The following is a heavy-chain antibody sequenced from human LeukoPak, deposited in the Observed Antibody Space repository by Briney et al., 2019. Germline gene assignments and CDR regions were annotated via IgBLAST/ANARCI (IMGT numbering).Heavy chain of an antibody. D-gene: IGHD3-9*01. CDR3: ARVAGYYDILTGYYPNNNWFDP. J-gene: IGHJ5*02. V-gene: IGHV1-2*02. CDR2: INPNSGGT. Sequence: ASVKVSCKASGYTFTGNYMHWVRQAPGQGLEWMGWINPNSGGTNYAHKLQGRVTMTRDTSISTAYMELSRLRSDDTAVYYCARVAGYYDILTGYYPNNNWFDPWGQGTLVTVSS. CDR1: GYTFTGNY.